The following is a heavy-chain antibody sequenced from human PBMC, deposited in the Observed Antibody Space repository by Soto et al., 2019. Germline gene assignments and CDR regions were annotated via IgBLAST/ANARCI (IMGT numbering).Heavy chain of an antibody. J-gene: IGHJ4*02. D-gene: IGHD3-9*01. Sequence: QVQLQESGPGLVKPSGTLSLTCAVSGGSISSSNWWSWVRQPPGKGLEWIGEIYHSRSPNYNPSLKSRVTTSVDKSQTQFCLKLSSVTAADPAVYYCPRNQPARYFDCDWGQGTLVTVSS. V-gene: IGHV4-4*02. CDR1: GGSISSSNW. CDR2: IYHSRSP. CDR3: PRNQPARYFDCD.